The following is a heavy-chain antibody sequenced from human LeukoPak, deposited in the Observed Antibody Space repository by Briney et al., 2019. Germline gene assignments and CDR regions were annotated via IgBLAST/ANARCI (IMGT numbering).Heavy chain of an antibody. D-gene: IGHD5-12*01. CDR1: GGSISRYY. J-gene: IGHJ4*02. V-gene: IGHV4-59*01. Sequence: SETLSLTCTVPGGSISRYYWSWIRQPPGKGLEWIGYIYYSGSTNYNPSLKSRVTISVDTSKNQFSLKLSSVTAADTAVYYCARSPTMDFDYWGQGTLVTVSS. CDR3: ARSPTMDFDY. CDR2: IYYSGST.